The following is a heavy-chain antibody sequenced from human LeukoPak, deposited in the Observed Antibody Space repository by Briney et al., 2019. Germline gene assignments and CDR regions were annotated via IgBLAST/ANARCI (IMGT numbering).Heavy chain of an antibody. V-gene: IGHV1-46*01. CDR3: ARGGALRYFEWFSAY. Sequence: ASVKVSCKTSGYNFTNYYMHWVRQAPGHGLEWMGIMNPSGDTTTYAEKFQGRVTMTRNTSTSTDYMELSSLRSEDTAVYYCARGGALRYFEWFSAYWGQGTLVTVSS. J-gene: IGHJ4*02. CDR1: GYNFTNYY. CDR2: MNPSGDTT. D-gene: IGHD3-9*01.